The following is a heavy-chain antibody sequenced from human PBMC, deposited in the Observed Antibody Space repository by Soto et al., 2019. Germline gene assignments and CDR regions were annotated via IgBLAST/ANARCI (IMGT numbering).Heavy chain of an antibody. J-gene: IGHJ4*02. CDR2: IYYGGTT. CDR1: GGSISPYY. Sequence: SETLSHTCNVSGGSISPYYWAWIRQPPGKGLEWVGYIYYGGTTSYNPSLKSRVTISLETSKSQFSLRLSSVTAADTAVYYCTTLTMIVVHLDYWGPGTLVTVSS. V-gene: IGHV4-59*08. D-gene: IGHD3-22*01. CDR3: TTLTMIVVHLDY.